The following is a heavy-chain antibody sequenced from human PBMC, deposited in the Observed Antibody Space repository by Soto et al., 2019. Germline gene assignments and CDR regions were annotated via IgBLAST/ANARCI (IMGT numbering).Heavy chain of an antibody. CDR3: AKVGQLDITTGHAYFDH. CDR2: ISWDGEST. J-gene: IGHJ4*02. CDR1: GYAFEDYA. D-gene: IGHD5-12*01. Sequence: GGSLRLSCAASGYAFEDYAMHWVRQVPGKGLEWVSLISWDGESTYYADPVKGRFTVSRDNSEKSLYLQMNSVRVDDTALYYCAKVGQLDITTGHAYFDHWGQGTLVTVSS. V-gene: IGHV3-43D*04.